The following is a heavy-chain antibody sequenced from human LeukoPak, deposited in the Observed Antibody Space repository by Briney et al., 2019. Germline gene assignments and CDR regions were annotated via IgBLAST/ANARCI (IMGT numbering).Heavy chain of an antibody. V-gene: IGHV3-30*02. CDR1: GFTFSRFG. Sequence: GGSLRLSCATSGFTFSRFGMHWVRQAPGKGLEWEAFIRYDGSDKYYSDSVKGRFTISRDNSKNTLYLQMNSLRTEDTAVYYCTRYGSGSNHKDPFDYWGQGTLVTVSS. J-gene: IGHJ4*02. CDR3: TRYGSGSNHKDPFDY. CDR2: IRYDGSDK. D-gene: IGHD3-10*01.